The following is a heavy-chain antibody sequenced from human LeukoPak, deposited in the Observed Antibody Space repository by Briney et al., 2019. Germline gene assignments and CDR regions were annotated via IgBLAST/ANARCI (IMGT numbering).Heavy chain of an antibody. J-gene: IGHJ4*02. CDR3: ARATFTAAGTFDY. V-gene: IGHV1-69*13. CDR1: GGAFSSYA. D-gene: IGHD6-13*01. CDR2: IIPIFGTA. Sequence: GASVKVSCKASGGAFSSYAISWVRQAPGQGLEWMGGIIPIFGTANYAQKFQGRVTITADESTSTAYMELSSLRSEDTAVYYCARATFTAAGTFDYWGQGTLVTVSS.